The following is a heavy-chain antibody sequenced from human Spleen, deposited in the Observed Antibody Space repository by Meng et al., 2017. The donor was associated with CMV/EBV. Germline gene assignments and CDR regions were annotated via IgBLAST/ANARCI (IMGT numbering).Heavy chain of an antibody. Sequence: SGGSISSVGYCWNWIRQHPGKGLEWIGYIYYSGSTYYNPSLKSRVTISVDTSKNQFSLKLSSVTAADTAVYYCAIGESSGYYYGGLDCWGQGTLVTVSS. J-gene: IGHJ4*02. CDR3: AIGESSGYYYGGLDC. D-gene: IGHD3-22*01. V-gene: IGHV4-31*02. CDR2: IYYSGST. CDR1: GGSISSVGYC.